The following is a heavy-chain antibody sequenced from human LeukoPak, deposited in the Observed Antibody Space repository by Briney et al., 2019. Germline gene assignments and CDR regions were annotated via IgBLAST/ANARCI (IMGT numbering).Heavy chain of an antibody. V-gene: IGHV3-15*01. D-gene: IGHD2-21*01. CDR1: GFTFSNAW. CDR2: IKSKTDGGTT. J-gene: IGHJ4*02. Sequence: GGSLRLSCAASGFTFSNAWMSWVRQTPGKGLEWVGRIKSKTDGGTTDYAAPVKGRSTISRDDSKNTLYLQMNSLKTEDTALYCCTTDPVGGDPIDYWGQGTLVTLSS. CDR3: TTDPVGGDPIDY.